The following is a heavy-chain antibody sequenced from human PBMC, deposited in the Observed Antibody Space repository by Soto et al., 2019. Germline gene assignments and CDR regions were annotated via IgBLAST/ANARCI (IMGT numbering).Heavy chain of an antibody. CDR2: ISYDGSNK. V-gene: IGHV3-30*18. Sequence: QVQLVESRGGVVQPGRSLRLSCAASGFTFSSYGMHWVRQAPGKGLEWVAVISYDGSNKYYADSVKGRFTISRDNSKNTLYLQMNSLRAEDTAVYYCAKDPRLDILTGPFDYWGQGTLVTVSS. CDR1: GFTFSSYG. CDR3: AKDPRLDILTGPFDY. J-gene: IGHJ4*02. D-gene: IGHD3-9*01.